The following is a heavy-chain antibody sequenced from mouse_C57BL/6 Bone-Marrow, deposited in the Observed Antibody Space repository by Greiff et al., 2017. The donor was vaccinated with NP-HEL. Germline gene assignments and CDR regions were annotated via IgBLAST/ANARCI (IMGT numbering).Heavy chain of an antibody. V-gene: IGHV5-4*03. D-gene: IGHD1-2*01. CDR2: ISDGGSYT. CDR1: GFTFSSYA. J-gene: IGHJ4*01. CDR3: ARGLTTAPYYAMDY. Sequence: EVKLMESGGGLVKPGGSLKLSCAASGFTFSSYAMSWVRQTPEKRLEWVATISDGGSYTYYPDNVKGRFTISRDNAKNNLYLQMSHLKSEDTAMYYCARGLTTAPYYAMDYWGQGTSVTVSS.